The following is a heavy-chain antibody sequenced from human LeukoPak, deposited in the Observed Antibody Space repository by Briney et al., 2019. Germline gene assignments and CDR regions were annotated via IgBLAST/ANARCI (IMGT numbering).Heavy chain of an antibody. J-gene: IGHJ6*03. D-gene: IGHD2-15*01. Sequence: GGSLRLSCAASGFTFSSYWMSWVRQAPGKGLEWVATIRLDGSEKYYVDSVKGRFTISRDNAKNSLYLQMNSLRAEDTAVYYCARQYCSGGSCYSFYYYYYMDVWGKGTTVTVSS. CDR1: GFTFSSYW. V-gene: IGHV3-7*01. CDR2: IRLDGSEK. CDR3: ARQYCSGGSCYSFYYYYYMDV.